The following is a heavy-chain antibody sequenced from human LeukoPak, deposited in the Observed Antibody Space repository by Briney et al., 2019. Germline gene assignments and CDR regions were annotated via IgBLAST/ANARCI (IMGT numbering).Heavy chain of an antibody. CDR3: AIDTPPYCSGGRCYFD. D-gene: IGHD2-15*01. V-gene: IGHV1-2*02. CDR1: GYTFSGYY. Sequence: GASVKVSCKASGYTFSGYYMHWVRQAPGQGLEWMGWSNPSTGDTNYAQKFQGRVTMTRDTSISTAYMDLSRLTSDDTAIYYCAIDTPPYCSGGRCYFDWGQGTLVTVSS. J-gene: IGHJ1*01. CDR2: SNPSTGDT.